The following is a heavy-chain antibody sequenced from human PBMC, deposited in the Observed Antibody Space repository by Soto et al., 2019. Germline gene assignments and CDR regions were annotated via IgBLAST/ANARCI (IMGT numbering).Heavy chain of an antibody. CDR1: GGSIETFY. CDR2: ISNSGST. CDR3: ARILRDSQGWYHHDF. D-gene: IGHD6-19*01. Sequence: SETLSLTCTVSGGSIETFYWSWIRQPPGKGLEWIGYISNSGSTSYNPSLESRVTVSVDTAKNEFSLKLNSVTAADTATYYCARILRDSQGWYHHDFWGQGTLVTVSS. J-gene: IGHJ4*02. V-gene: IGHV4-59*01.